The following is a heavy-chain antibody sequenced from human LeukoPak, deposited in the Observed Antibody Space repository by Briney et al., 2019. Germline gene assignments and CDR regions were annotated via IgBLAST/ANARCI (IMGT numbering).Heavy chain of an antibody. CDR3: AREGKPTTPRSGTRGAFDI. CDR1: GYTFTSYY. Sequence: GASVKVSCKASGYTFTSYYMHWVRQAPGQGLEWMGIINPSGGSTSYAQKFQGRVTMTGDTSTSTVYMELSSLRSEDTAVYYCAREGKPTTPRSGTRGAFDIWGQGTMVTVSS. D-gene: IGHD1-26*01. V-gene: IGHV1-46*01. CDR2: INPSGGST. J-gene: IGHJ3*02.